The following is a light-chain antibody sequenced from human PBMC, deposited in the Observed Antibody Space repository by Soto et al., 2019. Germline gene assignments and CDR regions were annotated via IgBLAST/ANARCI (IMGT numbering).Light chain of an antibody. CDR3: QQFSSYPLT. CDR1: QSVTSRY. Sequence: ENVLTQSPGTLSLSPGEGATLSCRATQSVTSRYFAWYQQKPGQAPRLLIYDASSRATGIPDRFSGGGSGTDFTLTISRLEPEDFAVYYCQQFSSYPLTFGGGTKVDIK. J-gene: IGKJ4*01. CDR2: DAS. V-gene: IGKV3-20*01.